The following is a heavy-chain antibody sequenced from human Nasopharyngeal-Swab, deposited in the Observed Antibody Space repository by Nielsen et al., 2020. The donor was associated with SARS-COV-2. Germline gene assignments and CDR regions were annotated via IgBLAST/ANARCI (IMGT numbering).Heavy chain of an antibody. CDR1: GYSFTSYW. J-gene: IGHJ2*01. D-gene: IGHD4-17*01. Sequence: GESLKISCKGSGYSFTSYWIGWVRQMPGKGLEWMGIIYPGDSDTRYSPSFQGQVTISADKSISTAYLQWSNLKASDTAMYYCARSATVTNWYFDLWGRGTLVTVSS. V-gene: IGHV5-51*01. CDR2: IYPGDSDT. CDR3: ARSATVTNWYFDL.